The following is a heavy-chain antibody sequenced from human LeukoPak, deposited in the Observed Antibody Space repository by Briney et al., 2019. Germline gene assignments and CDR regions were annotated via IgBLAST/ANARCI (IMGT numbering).Heavy chain of an antibody. Sequence: PSETLSLTCTVSGGSISTSNYYWGWIRQPPGKGLEWIGNIFYSGSTYYSPSLKSRVTISVDTSKNQFSLKLSSVTAADTAVYYCARFPGRGYCSGGSCYPNYYYMDVWGKGTTVTISS. CDR2: IFYSGST. CDR1: GGSISTSNYY. D-gene: IGHD2-15*01. CDR3: ARFPGRGYCSGGSCYPNYYYMDV. J-gene: IGHJ6*03. V-gene: IGHV4-39*07.